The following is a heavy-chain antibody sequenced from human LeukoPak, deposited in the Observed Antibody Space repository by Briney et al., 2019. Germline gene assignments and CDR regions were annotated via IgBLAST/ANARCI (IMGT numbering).Heavy chain of an antibody. J-gene: IGHJ6*03. Sequence: ASVKVSCKASGYTFTGYYMHWVRQPPGQGVEWMGWINPNSGGTNYAQKFQGRVTMTRDTSISTAYMELSRLSSDDTAVYYCARGERGAIVATMRSGYMDVWGNGTTVTVSS. CDR3: ARGERGAIVATMRSGYMDV. D-gene: IGHD5-12*01. CDR2: INPNSGGT. CDR1: GYTFTGYY. V-gene: IGHV1-2*02.